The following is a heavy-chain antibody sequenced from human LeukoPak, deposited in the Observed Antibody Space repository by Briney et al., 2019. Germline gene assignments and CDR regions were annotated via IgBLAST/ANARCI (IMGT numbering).Heavy chain of an antibody. CDR1: GYTFTGYY. CDR3: ARDYTGGKYSYGVP. Sequence: GASVKVSCKASGYTFTGYYMHWVRQAPGQGLEWMGRINPNSGGTNYAQKFQGRVTMTRDTSISTAYMELSRLRPDDTAVYYCARDYTGGKYSYGVPWGQGTLVTVSS. J-gene: IGHJ5*02. CDR2: INPNSGGT. D-gene: IGHD5-18*01. V-gene: IGHV1-2*06.